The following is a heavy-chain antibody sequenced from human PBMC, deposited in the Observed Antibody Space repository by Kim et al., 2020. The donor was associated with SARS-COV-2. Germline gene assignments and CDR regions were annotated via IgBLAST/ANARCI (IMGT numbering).Heavy chain of an antibody. D-gene: IGHD1-26*01. V-gene: IGHV4-39*01. Sequence: SETLSLTCTVSGGSISSSSYYWGWIRQPPGKGLEWIGSIYYSGSTYYNPSLKSRVTISVDTSKNQFSLKLSSVTAADTAVYYCARQGGGGGSYLERSKIPFDYWGQGTLVTVSS. J-gene: IGHJ4*02. CDR3: ARQGGGGGSYLERSKIPFDY. CDR1: GGSISSSSYY. CDR2: IYYSGST.